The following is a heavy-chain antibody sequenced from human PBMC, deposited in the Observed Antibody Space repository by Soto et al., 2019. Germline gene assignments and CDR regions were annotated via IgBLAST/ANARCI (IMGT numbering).Heavy chain of an antibody. J-gene: IGHJ4*02. CDR1: GYTFTNHD. CDR2: ISAYNGNT. V-gene: IGHV1-18*01. CDR3: ARTDWSGRGGFPAFAY. D-gene: IGHD2-15*01. Sequence: QFQLVQSGAEVKKPGASVKVSCKASGYTFTNHDITWVRQAPGQGLEWMGWISAYNGNTNYAQKLQGRVTMTTDTSTSTDYMELRSLRSDDTAVYYCARTDWSGRGGFPAFAYWGQGTLVTVSS.